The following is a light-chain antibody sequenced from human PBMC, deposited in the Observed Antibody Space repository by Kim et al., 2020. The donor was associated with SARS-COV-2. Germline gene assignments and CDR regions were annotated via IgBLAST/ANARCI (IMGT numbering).Light chain of an antibody. V-gene: IGKV1-5*03. CDR2: KAS. CDR1: QSITST. Sequence: SVGDRVTITCRASQSITSTLAWYQQKPGKAPKLLIYKASTLESGVPSRFSGSGSGTEFTLTISSLQPDDFATYYCQQYNNYPCSFGQGTKLEI. CDR3: QQYNNYPCS. J-gene: IGKJ2*04.